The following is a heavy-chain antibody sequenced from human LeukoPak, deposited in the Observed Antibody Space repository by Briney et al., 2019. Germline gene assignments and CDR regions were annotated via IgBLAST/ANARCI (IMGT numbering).Heavy chain of an antibody. V-gene: IGHV3-30-3*01. J-gene: IGHJ4*02. D-gene: IGHD3-10*01. CDR1: GYTFSNYA. CDR2: MSYDGTNK. Sequence: PGGSLRLSCAASGYTFSNYAMHWVRQAPGKGLEWVAVMSYDGTNKYYADSVKGRFTISRDNSKNTLYLQMNSLRPEDTAVYYCARAQESHGSPGNYFDDWGQGTLVTVSS. CDR3: ARAQESHGSPGNYFDD.